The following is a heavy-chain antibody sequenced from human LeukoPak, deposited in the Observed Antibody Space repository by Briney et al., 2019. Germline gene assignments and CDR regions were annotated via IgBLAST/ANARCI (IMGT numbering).Heavy chain of an antibody. J-gene: IGHJ4*02. D-gene: IGHD3-22*01. CDR3: ARPPRGYDSSGSDY. CDR1: GYSFTSYW. CDR2: IYPGDSDT. V-gene: IGHV5-51*01. Sequence: HGESLQISCQGSGYSFTSYWIGWVRQLPGKGLEWMGIIYPGDSDTTSSPSIQGQVTISADKSISTASLQWSSLKASDTAMYYCARPPRGYDSSGSDYWGQGTLVTVSS.